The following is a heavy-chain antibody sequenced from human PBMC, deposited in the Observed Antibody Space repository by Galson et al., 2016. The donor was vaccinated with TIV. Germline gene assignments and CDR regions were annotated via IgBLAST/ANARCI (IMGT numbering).Heavy chain of an antibody. CDR1: GFTFTDYY. J-gene: IGHJ4*02. V-gene: IGHV4-30-4*08. D-gene: IGHD3-16*01. CDR3: ARATLGDWSPLPYFFDS. Sequence: LRLSCAVSGFTFTDYYMNWIRQAPGKGLEWIGYNYNSATTYYNASLKSRVTISVDRSKTLFSLHLSSVTAADTAVYYCARATLGDWSPLPYFFDSWGRGMLVIVAP. CDR2: NYNSATT.